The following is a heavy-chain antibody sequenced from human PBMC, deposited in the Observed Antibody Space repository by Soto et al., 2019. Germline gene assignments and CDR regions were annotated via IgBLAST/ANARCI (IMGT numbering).Heavy chain of an antibody. V-gene: IGHV4-59*12. Sequence: SETLSLTCTVSGGSISRYYLSWIRHPPEKGLEWIGYIFYTGRTYYNPSLKSRLSISLDTSENQFSLKLTSVTAADTAIYYCARARQYYDCELDPWGQGTLVTVSS. CDR1: GGSISRYY. D-gene: IGHD3-16*01. J-gene: IGHJ5*02. CDR2: IFYTGRT. CDR3: ARARQYYDCELDP.